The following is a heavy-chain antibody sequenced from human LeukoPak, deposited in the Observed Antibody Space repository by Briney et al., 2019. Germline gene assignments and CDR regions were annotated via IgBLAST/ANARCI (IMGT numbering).Heavy chain of an antibody. CDR1: GYTFTGYY. J-gene: IGHJ5*02. Sequence: ASVKVSCKASGYTFTGYYMHWVRQAPGQGLEWMGRINPNSGGTNYAQKFQGRVTMTRDTSISTAYMELSRLRSDDTAAYYCARDYYDSSGSYKNWFDPWGQGTLVTVSS. CDR3: ARDYYDSSGSYKNWFDP. CDR2: INPNSGGT. D-gene: IGHD3-22*01. V-gene: IGHV1-2*06.